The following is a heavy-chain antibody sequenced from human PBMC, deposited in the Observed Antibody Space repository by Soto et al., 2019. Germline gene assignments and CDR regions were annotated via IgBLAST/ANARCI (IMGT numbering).Heavy chain of an antibody. CDR3: ARALFGGDYYYMDV. V-gene: IGHV1-18*01. CDR2: ISGYNGNT. J-gene: IGHJ6*03. D-gene: IGHD2-15*01. Sequence: QVQLVQSGTEVKKPGASVKVSCKASGYRFTSYGFSWVRQAPGQGLEWLGWISGYNGNTNYAQKVQGRVTMTTDRSTRTAYIELTSLRSDDTAVYYCARALFGGDYYYMDVWGKGTTVTVSS. CDR1: GYRFTSYG.